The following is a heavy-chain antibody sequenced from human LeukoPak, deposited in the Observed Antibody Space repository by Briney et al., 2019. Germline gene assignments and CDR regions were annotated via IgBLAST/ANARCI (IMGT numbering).Heavy chain of an antibody. CDR2: IKQDGSEK. D-gene: IGHD3-3*01. Sequence: GGSLRLSCAASGFTFSSYWMSWVRQAPGKGLEWVANIKQDGSEKSYVDSVKGRFTISRDDAKNSLYLQMNSLRAEDTAVYYCARDHRVTIFGVVMSVDYYYYMDVWGKGTTVTVSS. J-gene: IGHJ6*03. CDR1: GFTFSSYW. CDR3: ARDHRVTIFGVVMSVDYYYYMDV. V-gene: IGHV3-7*01.